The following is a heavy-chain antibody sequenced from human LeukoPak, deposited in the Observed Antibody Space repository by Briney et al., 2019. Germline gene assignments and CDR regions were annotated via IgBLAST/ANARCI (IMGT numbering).Heavy chain of an antibody. J-gene: IGHJ4*02. Sequence: GGSLRLSCAGSGFTFGGYGMHWFRQTPGKGVEWGAVIAYDGSRAFYADSVKGRFTISRDNSKNTMSVQMDDLRAEDTAVYYCTRYNNDHFDYWGQGTLVTVSS. CDR2: IAYDGSRA. D-gene: IGHD1-14*01. V-gene: IGHV3-33*01. CDR3: TRYNNDHFDY. CDR1: GFTFGGYG.